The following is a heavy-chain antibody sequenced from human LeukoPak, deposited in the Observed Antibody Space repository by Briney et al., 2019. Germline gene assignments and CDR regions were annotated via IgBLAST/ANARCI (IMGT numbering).Heavy chain of an antibody. CDR1: RYSFTSYW. D-gene: IGHD3-10*01. V-gene: IGHV5-51*01. CDR2: IYPGDSDT. CDR3: ARLAYYYGSGSFTSFDP. Sequence: GESLKISCKGSRYSFTSYWIGWVRQMPGKGLEWMGIIYPGDSDTRYSPSFQGQVTISADKSISTAYLQWSSLKASDTAMYYCARLAYYYGSGSFTSFDPWGQGTLVTVSS. J-gene: IGHJ5*02.